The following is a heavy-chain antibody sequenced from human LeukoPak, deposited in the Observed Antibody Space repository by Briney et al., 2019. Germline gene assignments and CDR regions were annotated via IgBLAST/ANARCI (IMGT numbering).Heavy chain of an antibody. Sequence: GGSLRLSCAASGFTFDSYSMSWVRQAPGKGLEWVSYITSGSSTIYYPDSVKGRFTISRDNAKNSLYLQMNSLRAEDTALYLCAGGDRNGWYFDYWGQGTLVTVSS. V-gene: IGHV3-48*04. CDR2: ITSGSSTI. CDR1: GFTFDSYS. J-gene: IGHJ4*02. D-gene: IGHD6-19*01. CDR3: AGGDRNGWYFDY.